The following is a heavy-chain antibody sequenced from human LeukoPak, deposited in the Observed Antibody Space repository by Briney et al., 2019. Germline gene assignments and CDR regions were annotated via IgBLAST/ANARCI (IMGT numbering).Heavy chain of an antibody. V-gene: IGHV4-31*03. D-gene: IGHD3-22*01. Sequence: PSETLSLTYTVSGGSISSGGYYWSWIRQHPGKGLEWIGYIYYSGSTYYNPSLKSRVTISVDTSKNQFSLKLSSVTAADTAVYYCARCYYDSSGYYSYFDYWGQGTLVTVSS. CDR3: ARCYYDSSGYYSYFDY. CDR1: GGSISSGGYY. J-gene: IGHJ4*02. CDR2: IYYSGST.